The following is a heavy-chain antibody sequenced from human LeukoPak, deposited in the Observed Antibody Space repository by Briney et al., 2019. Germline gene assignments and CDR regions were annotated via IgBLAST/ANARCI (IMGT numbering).Heavy chain of an antibody. CDR3: ARDRDGYSQFDS. V-gene: IGHV4-31*03. Sequence: PSETLSLTCTVSGGSISSGGYFYYGWIRQHPGKGLEWIGYIYYPGSTYYDPSLKSRVSISVDTSKNQFSLKLSSVTAADTAVYYCARDRDGYSQFDSWGQGTLVTVSS. J-gene: IGHJ4*02. D-gene: IGHD3-22*01. CDR1: GGSISSGGYFY. CDR2: IYYPGST.